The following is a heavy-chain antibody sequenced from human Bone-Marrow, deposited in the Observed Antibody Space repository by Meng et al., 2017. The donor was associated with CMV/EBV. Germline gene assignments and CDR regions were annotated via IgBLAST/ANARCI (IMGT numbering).Heavy chain of an antibody. CDR2: IVVGSGNT. CDR1: GFTFTISA. J-gene: IGHJ4*02. Sequence: SVKVSCKASGFTFTISAVQWVRQARGQRLEWIGWIVVGSGNTNYAQKFQERVTITRDMSTSTAYMELSSLRSEDTAVYYCAANDCSSTSCYFGKWGQGPLVTVYS. CDR3: AANDCSSTSCYFGK. V-gene: IGHV1-58*01. D-gene: IGHD2-2*01.